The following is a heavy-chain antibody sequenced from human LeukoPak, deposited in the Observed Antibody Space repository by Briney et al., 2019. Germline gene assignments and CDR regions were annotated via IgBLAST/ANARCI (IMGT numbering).Heavy chain of an antibody. D-gene: IGHD3-22*01. V-gene: IGHV3-23*01. J-gene: IGHJ4*02. CDR3: AKGTDKDDSSGYYHLKGPEYDY. Sequence: GGSLRLSCAASGFTFSSYAMSWVRQAPGKGLEWVSAISGSGGSTYYAGSVKGRFTISRDNSKNTLYLQMNSLRAEDTAVYYCAKGTDKDDSSGYYHLKGPEYDYWGQGTLVTVSS. CDR2: ISGSGGST. CDR1: GFTFSSYA.